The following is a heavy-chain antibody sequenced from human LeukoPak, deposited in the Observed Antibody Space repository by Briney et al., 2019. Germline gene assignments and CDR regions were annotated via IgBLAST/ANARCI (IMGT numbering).Heavy chain of an antibody. CDR2: IIPIFGTA. V-gene: IGHV1-69*13. CDR1: GGTFSSYA. CDR3: ARGGGAFCGGDCHRNFDS. Sequence: SVKVSCKASGGTFSSYAISWVRQAPGQGLEWMGGIIPIFGTANYAQKFQGRVTITADESTSTAYMELSSLRSEDTAVYYCARGGGAFCGGDCHRNFDSWGQGTLVTVSS. D-gene: IGHD2-21*02. J-gene: IGHJ4*02.